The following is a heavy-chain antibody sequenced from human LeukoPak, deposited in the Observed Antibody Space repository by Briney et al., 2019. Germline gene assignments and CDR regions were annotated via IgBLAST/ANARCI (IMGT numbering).Heavy chain of an antibody. V-gene: IGHV4-59*01. Sequence: SETLSLTCTVSAGSISGNYWSWIRQPPGKGLEWIGYISDRGITRYNPSLKSRVTISVDTSKNQFSLKMTSVTTADTAIYYCAREGDGYNLPLHDWGQGTLVIVSS. CDR2: ISDRGIT. CDR3: AREGDGYNLPLHD. D-gene: IGHD5-24*01. J-gene: IGHJ4*02. CDR1: AGSISGNY.